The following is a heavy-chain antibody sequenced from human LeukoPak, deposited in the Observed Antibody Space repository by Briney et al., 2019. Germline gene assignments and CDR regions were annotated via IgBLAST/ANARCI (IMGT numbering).Heavy chain of an antibody. J-gene: IGHJ6*02. CDR1: GGTFSSYA. Sequence: SVKVSCKASGGTFSSYAISWVRQAPGPGLEWMGRIIPILGIANYAQKFQGRVTITADKSTSTAYMELSSLRSEDTAVYYCARAPYYYDSSGYYSDYYYYGMDVWGQGTTVTVSS. CDR2: IIPILGIA. CDR3: ARAPYYYDSSGYYSDYYYYGMDV. D-gene: IGHD3-22*01. V-gene: IGHV1-69*04.